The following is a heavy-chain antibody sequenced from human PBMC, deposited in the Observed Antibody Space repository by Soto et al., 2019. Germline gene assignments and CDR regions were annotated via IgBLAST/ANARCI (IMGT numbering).Heavy chain of an antibody. J-gene: IGHJ4*02. CDR3: ARDYEPRGGMATTPFDY. D-gene: IGHD5-12*01. CDR2: IWYDGSNK. Sequence: QVQLVESGGGVVQPGRSLRLSCAASGFTFSSYGMHWVRQAPGKGLEWVAVIWYDGSNKYYADSVKGRFTISRDNSKNTXYLQMNSLRAEDTAVYYCARDYEPRGGMATTPFDYWGQGTLVTVSS. V-gene: IGHV3-33*01. CDR1: GFTFSSYG.